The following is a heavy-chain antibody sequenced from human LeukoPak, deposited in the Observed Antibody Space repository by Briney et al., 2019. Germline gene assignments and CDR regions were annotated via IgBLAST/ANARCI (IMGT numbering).Heavy chain of an antibody. J-gene: IGHJ3*02. CDR2: MYYSGTT. D-gene: IGHD6-13*01. Sequence: SETLSLTCTVSGGSISISRYYWGWLRQPPGKGLEWIGSMYYSGTTYNHPSLQSRVTLSVDASKSQFSLKLTSVTAEDTALYYCARAQPTYSNNGFDGFDIWGQGTMVTVSS. V-gene: IGHV4-39*01. CDR3: ARAQPTYSNNGFDGFDI. CDR1: GGSISISRYY.